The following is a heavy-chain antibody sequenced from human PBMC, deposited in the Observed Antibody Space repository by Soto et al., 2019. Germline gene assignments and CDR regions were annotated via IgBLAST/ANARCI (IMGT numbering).Heavy chain of an antibody. D-gene: IGHD3-3*01. V-gene: IGHV4-59*01. CDR1: GGSISSYY. CDR3: ARGYSADFDFWSASYYFDY. J-gene: IGHJ4*02. Sequence: SETLSLTCIVSGGSISSYYWSWIRQPPGEGLEWIGNIYYSGSTNYNPSLKSRVTISVDTSKNQFSLKLNSVTAADTAVYFCARGYSADFDFWSASYYFDYWGQGTLVTVSS. CDR2: IYYSGST.